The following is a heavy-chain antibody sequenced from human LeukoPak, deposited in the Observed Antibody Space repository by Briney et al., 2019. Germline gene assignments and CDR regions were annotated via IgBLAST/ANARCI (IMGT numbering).Heavy chain of an antibody. Sequence: GRSLRLSCAASGFTFSSYGMHWVRQAPGKGLEWVAVISYDGSNKYYADSVKGRFTISRDNSKNTLYLQMNSLRAEDSAVYYCVKDLRYCSSIACLPYSWFDPWGQGTLVTVSS. CDR3: VKDLRYCSSIACLPYSWFDP. D-gene: IGHD2-2*01. CDR1: GFTFSSYG. J-gene: IGHJ5*02. CDR2: ISYDGSNK. V-gene: IGHV3-30*18.